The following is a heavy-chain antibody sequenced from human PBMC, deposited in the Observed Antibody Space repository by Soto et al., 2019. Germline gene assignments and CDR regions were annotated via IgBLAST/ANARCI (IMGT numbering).Heavy chain of an antibody. CDR2: LCYSGNT. CDR1: GGPISSYC. CDR3: AKAGGDLSPIDY. V-gene: IGHV4-59*12. D-gene: IGHD2-21*02. Sequence: SETLSLTCTVSGGPISSYCWSWIRQPSGKGLQWIGYLCYSGNTNYNPSLKSRVTISRDNSKNTLYLQMNSLRAEDTAVYYCAKAGGDLSPIDYWGQGTLVTVSS. J-gene: IGHJ4*02.